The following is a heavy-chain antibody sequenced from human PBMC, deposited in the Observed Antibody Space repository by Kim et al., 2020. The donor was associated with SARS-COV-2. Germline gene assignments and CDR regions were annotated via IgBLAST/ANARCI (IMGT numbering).Heavy chain of an antibody. D-gene: IGHD6-13*01. J-gene: IGHJ1*01. Sequence: YRPSFQGHVTISADKSISTAYLQWSSLKASDTAMYYCARLGSSPTGYFQHWGQGTLVTVSS. CDR3: ARLGSSPTGYFQH. V-gene: IGHV5-10-1*01.